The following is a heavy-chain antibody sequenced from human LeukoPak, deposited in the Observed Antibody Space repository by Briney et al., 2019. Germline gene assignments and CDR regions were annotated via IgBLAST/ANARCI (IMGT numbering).Heavy chain of an antibody. Sequence: GGSLRLSCAASGFTFSSYAMGRVRQAPGKGLEWVSAISGSGGSTYYADSVKGRFTISRDNSKNTLYLQMNSLRAEDTAVYYCAKGTTAIGSTWVDYWGQGTLVTVSS. CDR2: ISGSGGST. V-gene: IGHV3-23*01. D-gene: IGHD1/OR15-1a*01. CDR3: AKGTTAIGSTWVDY. CDR1: GFTFSSYA. J-gene: IGHJ4*02.